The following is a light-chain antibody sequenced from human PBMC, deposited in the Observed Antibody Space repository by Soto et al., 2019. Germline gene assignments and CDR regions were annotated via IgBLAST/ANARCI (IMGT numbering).Light chain of an antibody. CDR2: EVS. V-gene: IGKV2D-29*02. Sequence: DVVMTQSPLSLPVTLGQPASISCRSSQSLVYSDGNAYLIWYLQKPGQSPQLLIYEVSTRVSGVPDRFSGSGSGTDFTLEISRVETDDVGIYYCMQSTQLPPTFGQGTRLEIK. CDR1: QSLVYSDGNAY. CDR3: MQSTQLPPT. J-gene: IGKJ5*01.